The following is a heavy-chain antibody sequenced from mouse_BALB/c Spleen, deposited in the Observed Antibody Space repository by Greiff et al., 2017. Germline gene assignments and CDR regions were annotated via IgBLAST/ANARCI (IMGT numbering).Heavy chain of an antibody. V-gene: IGHV6-6*02. CDR1: GFTFSNYW. D-gene: IGHD4-1*01. Sequence: EVKVVESGGGLVQPGGSMKLSCVASGFTFSNYWMNWVRQSPEKGLEWVAEIRLKSNNYATHYAESVKGRFTISRDDSKSSVYLQMNNLRAEDTGIYYCTRRDWDRFAYWGQGTLVTVSA. J-gene: IGHJ3*01. CDR3: TRRDWDRFAY. CDR2: IRLKSNNYAT.